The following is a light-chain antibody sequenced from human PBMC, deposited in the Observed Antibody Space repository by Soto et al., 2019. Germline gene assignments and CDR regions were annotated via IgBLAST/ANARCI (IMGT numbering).Light chain of an antibody. Sequence: QAVVTQEPSLTVSPGGTVTLTCGSSTGAVTSDHFPYWFQQKPGQAPKTLIYDTYNRHAWTPARFSGSLRGGKAALTLSGAQPEDKADYYCVFSYSDGYVIFCGGTNVTVL. J-gene: IGLJ2*01. V-gene: IGLV7-46*01. CDR2: DTY. CDR3: VFSYSDGYVI. CDR1: TGAVTSDHF.